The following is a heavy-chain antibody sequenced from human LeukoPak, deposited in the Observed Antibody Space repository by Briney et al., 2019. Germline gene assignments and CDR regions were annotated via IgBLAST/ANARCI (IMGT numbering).Heavy chain of an antibody. V-gene: IGHV4-61*02. Sequence: PSETLSLTCTVSGGSISSSGYYWSWIRQPAGKGLEWIGRIYTSGSTNYNPSLKSRVTMSVDTSKNQFPLKLSSVTAADTAVYYCARDVVLPRDYGSGPHYFDYWGQGTLVTVSS. J-gene: IGHJ4*02. CDR3: ARDVVLPRDYGSGPHYFDY. CDR2: IYTSGST. D-gene: IGHD3-10*01. CDR1: GGSISSSGYY.